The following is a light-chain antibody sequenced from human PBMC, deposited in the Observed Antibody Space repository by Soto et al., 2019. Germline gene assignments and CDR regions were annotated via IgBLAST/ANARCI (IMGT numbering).Light chain of an antibody. V-gene: IGKV3-15*01. CDR3: QQYAPSWT. J-gene: IGKJ1*01. CDR1: QNIGGN. CDR2: AAS. Sequence: EIEMTQSPAALSVSPGQSVTLSCRSSQNIGGNLAWYQQRPGQSPRLLIYAASDRATGVPARFSGSRSGTEFTLTVNSLQCEDFAVYYCQQYAPSWTFGQGTKVDI.